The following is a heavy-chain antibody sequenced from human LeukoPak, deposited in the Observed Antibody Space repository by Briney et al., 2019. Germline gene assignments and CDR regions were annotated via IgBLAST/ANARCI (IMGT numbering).Heavy chain of an antibody. CDR3: ASAIRYYDSSGYPPHYYYYYGMDV. CDR2: IYPGDSDT. Sequence: GESLKISCKGSGYSFTSYWIGWVRQMPGKGLEWMGIIYPGDSDTGYSPSFQGQVTISADKSISTAYLQWSSLKASDTAMYYCASAIRYYDSSGYPPHYYYYYGMDVWGQGTTVTVSS. V-gene: IGHV5-51*01. J-gene: IGHJ6*02. CDR1: GYSFTSYW. D-gene: IGHD3-22*01.